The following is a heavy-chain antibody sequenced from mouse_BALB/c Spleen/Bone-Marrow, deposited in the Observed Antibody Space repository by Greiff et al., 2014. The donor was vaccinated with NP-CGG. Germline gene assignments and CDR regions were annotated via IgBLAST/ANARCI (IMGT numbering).Heavy chain of an antibody. CDR2: IDPANGNT. D-gene: IGHD1-1*01. V-gene: IGHV14-3*02. CDR3: ARYYYGSSLFDY. Sequence: VQLKQSGAELVKPGASVKLSCTASGFNIKDTYMYWVKQRPEQGLEWIGRIDPANGNTKYDPKFQDKATITADTSSNTAYLQLSRLTSEDSAVYYCARYYYGSSLFDYWGEGTLVTVSA. J-gene: IGHJ3*01. CDR1: GFNIKDTY.